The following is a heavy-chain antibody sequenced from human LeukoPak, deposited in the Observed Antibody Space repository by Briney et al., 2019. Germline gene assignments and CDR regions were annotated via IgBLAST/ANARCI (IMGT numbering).Heavy chain of an antibody. D-gene: IGHD2/OR15-2a*01. CDR2: ISSSGTTI. V-gene: IGHV3-48*03. Sequence: PGGSRRLSCAASGFTFSSYEINWVRQAPGKGLEWVSYISSSGTTIYYADSVKGRFTVSRDNAKNSLYLQTSSLRAEDTAVYYCARVYAVTPSWGQGTLVTVSS. CDR1: GFTFSSYE. J-gene: IGHJ1*01. CDR3: ARVYAVTPS.